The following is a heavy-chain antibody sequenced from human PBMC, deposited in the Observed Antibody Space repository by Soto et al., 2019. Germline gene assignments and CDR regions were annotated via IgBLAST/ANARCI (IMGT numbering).Heavy chain of an antibody. Sequence: GGSLRLSCSASGFTFSSYAMHWVRQAPGKGLEYVSAISSNGGSAYYADSVKGRFTISRDNSKNTLYLQMSSLRAEDTAVYYCVKGAAGYNWNHGFDYWGQGTLVTVSS. CDR3: VKGAAGYNWNHGFDY. D-gene: IGHD1-20*01. V-gene: IGHV3-64D*06. J-gene: IGHJ4*02. CDR1: GFTFSSYA. CDR2: ISSNGGSA.